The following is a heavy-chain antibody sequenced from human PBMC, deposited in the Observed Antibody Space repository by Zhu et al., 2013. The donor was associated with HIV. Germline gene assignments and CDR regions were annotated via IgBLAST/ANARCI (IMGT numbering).Heavy chain of an antibody. V-gene: IGHV1-46*01. J-gene: IGHJ4*02. Sequence: QVQLVQSGAEVKKPGASVTISCKASGYTFIDYYIHWVRQAPGQGLEWMGIINPSDGSTSYAERFQGGITTTRDKSTGTVYMELSSLRSEDTAMYYCARGMKAQVGIVVAPAEYYFDYWGQGTQVTVSS. D-gene: IGHD2-2*01. CDR3: ARGMKAQVGIVVAPAEYYFDY. CDR2: INPSDGST. CDR1: GYTFIDYY.